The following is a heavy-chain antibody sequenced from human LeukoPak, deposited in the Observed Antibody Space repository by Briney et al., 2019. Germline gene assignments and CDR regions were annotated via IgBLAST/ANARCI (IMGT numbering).Heavy chain of an antibody. CDR3: ARSRRFYDILTGYLDY. V-gene: IGHV1-18*04. CDR1: GYTFTSYG. Sequence: ASVKVSCKASGYTFTSYGISWVRQAPGQGLEWMGWISAYNGNTNYAQKRQGRVTMTTDTSTSTAYMELRSLRSDDTAVYYCARSRRFYDILTGYLDYWGQGTLVTVSS. D-gene: IGHD3-9*01. CDR2: ISAYNGNT. J-gene: IGHJ4*02.